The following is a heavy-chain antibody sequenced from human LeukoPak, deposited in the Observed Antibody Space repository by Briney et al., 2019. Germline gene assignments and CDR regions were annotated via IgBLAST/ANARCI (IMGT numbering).Heavy chain of an antibody. V-gene: IGHV4-30-2*01. CDR3: ARVSLTVQGLSNGGTFDI. CDR1: GGSISSGGYS. CDR2: IYHSGST. J-gene: IGHJ3*02. D-gene: IGHD3-10*01. Sequence: SQTLSLTCAVSGGSISSGGYSWSWIRQPPGKDLEWIGYIYHSGSTYYNPSLKSRVTISVDRSKNQFSLKLTSVTAADTAVYYCARVSLTVQGLSNGGTFDIWGQGTMVTVSS.